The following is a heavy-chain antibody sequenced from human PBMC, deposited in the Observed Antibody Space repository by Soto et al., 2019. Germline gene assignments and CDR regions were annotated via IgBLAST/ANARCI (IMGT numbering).Heavy chain of an antibody. CDR1: GYTFTSCA. J-gene: IGHJ5*02. D-gene: IGHD3-9*01. CDR3: ARGIAMTGSEIELSWFDP. V-gene: IGHV1-3*01. Sequence: ASVKVCCKASGYTFTSCAMHWVRQAPGQRLEWMGWINAGNGITNYAQKFQGRVTLTADKTTSTAYMELSSLRSEDTAVYYCARGIAMTGSEIELSWFDPWGQGTLVTVSS. CDR2: INAGNGIT.